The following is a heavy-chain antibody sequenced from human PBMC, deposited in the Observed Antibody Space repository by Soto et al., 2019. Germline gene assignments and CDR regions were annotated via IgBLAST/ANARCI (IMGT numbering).Heavy chain of an antibody. D-gene: IGHD2-21*02. Sequence: GGSLRLSCAASGFTFSSYTMSWVRQAPGKGLEWVSGISATGGSTYYADSVKGRFTFSRDNSKNTLYLQMNSLRAEDTAVYYCAKGFIRDCGGDCTVDTWGQGXLVTVSS. CDR2: ISATGGST. CDR3: AKGFIRDCGGDCTVDT. V-gene: IGHV3-23*01. J-gene: IGHJ5*02. CDR1: GFTFSSYT.